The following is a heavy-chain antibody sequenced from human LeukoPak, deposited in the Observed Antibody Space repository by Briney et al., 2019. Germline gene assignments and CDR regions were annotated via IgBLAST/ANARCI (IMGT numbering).Heavy chain of an antibody. Sequence: SETLSLTCTVSGGSISSYYWSWIRQPPGKGLEWIGYIYYSGSTNYNPSLKSRVTISVDTSKNQFSLKLSSVTAADTAVYYCVGLRNYYYYYYMDVWGKGTTVTVSS. D-gene: IGHD1-14*01. V-gene: IGHV4-59*12. CDR1: GGSISSYY. CDR2: IYYSGST. J-gene: IGHJ6*03. CDR3: VGLRNYYYYYYMDV.